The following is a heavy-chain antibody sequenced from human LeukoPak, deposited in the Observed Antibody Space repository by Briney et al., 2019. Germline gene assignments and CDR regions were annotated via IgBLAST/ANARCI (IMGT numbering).Heavy chain of an antibody. V-gene: IGHV4-4*02. J-gene: IGHJ3*02. D-gene: IGHD6-19*01. CDR2: IYHSGST. CDR1: GGSISSSNR. Sequence: SETLSLTCAVSGGSISSSNRWSWVRQPPGKGLEWIGEIYHSGSTNYNPSLKSRVTISVDKSKNQFSLKLSSVTAADTAVYYCARHKYSSGWPPEGAFDIWGQGTMVTVSS. CDR3: ARHKYSSGWPPEGAFDI.